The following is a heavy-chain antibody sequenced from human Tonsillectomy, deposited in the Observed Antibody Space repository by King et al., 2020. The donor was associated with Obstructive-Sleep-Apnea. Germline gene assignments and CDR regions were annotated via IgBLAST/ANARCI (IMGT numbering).Heavy chain of an antibody. CDR1: GFTFSNAW. CDR2: IKSKTDGGTT. J-gene: IGHJ4*02. Sequence: VQLVESGGGLVKPGGSLRLSCAASGFTFSNAWMSWVRQAPGKGLEWGGRIKSKTDGGTTDYAAPVKGRVTISRDDSKNTLYLQMNSLKTEDTAVYYCTTVSKSTPDYWGQGTLVTVSS. CDR3: TTVSKSTPDY. V-gene: IGHV3-15*01.